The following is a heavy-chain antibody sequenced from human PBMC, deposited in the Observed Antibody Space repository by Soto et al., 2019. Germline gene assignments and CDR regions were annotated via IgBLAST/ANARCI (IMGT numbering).Heavy chain of an antibody. V-gene: IGHV3-21*01. CDR2: ISPSTSHI. CDR1: GFTFSSCT. D-gene: IGHD2-15*01. Sequence: EVHLVESGGGLVKPGGSLRLSCAVSGFTFSSCTMNWVRQAPGKGLEWVSSISPSTSHIYYADSVKGRFTISRDNAKNSMFLQINCLRAEDTAVYYCSGCSGGACHQNYGMDVWGQGTTVTVSS. CDR3: SGCSGGACHQNYGMDV. J-gene: IGHJ6*02.